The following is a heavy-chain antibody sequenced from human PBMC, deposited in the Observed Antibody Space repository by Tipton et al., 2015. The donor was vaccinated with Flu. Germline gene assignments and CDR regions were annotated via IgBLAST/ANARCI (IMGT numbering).Heavy chain of an antibody. D-gene: IGHD3-10*02. Sequence: GLVKPSETLSLTCTVSGVSISSYYWSWIRQPPGKRLELIGSIYPSGATYYNPSLKSRVTLSVDTSKSQFSLMLRSVTAADTAIYYCARLSYYDVDLKNFYFDYWGQGALVTVSS. CDR3: ARLSYYDVDLKNFYFDY. CDR1: GVSISSYY. CDR2: IYPSGAT. J-gene: IGHJ4*02. V-gene: IGHV4-59*05.